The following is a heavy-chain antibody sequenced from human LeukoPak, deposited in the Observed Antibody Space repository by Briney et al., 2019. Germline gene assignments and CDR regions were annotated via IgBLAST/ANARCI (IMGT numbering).Heavy chain of an antibody. V-gene: IGHV1-46*01. D-gene: IGHD3-10*01. CDR2: ISPSGTT. CDR1: RYTFSIYY. Sequence: GASVKVSCKASRYTFSIYYMHWVRQAPGQGLEWMGQISPSGTTTYAQKFQGRVTMTRDTSTSTVNMELSDLTSEDSAVYHCAKDSGAYGPDYWGQGTLLTVSS. CDR3: AKDSGAYGPDY. J-gene: IGHJ4*02.